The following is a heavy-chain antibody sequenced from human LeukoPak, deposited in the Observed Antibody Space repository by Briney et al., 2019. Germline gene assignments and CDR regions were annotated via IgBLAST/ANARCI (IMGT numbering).Heavy chain of an antibody. CDR2: ISSSGSTM. Sequence: PGGSLRLSCAASGFTFSSYEIHWVRQAPGKGLEWVSYISSSGSTMYYADSVKGRFTISRDNAKNSLYLQMNSLRAEDTAVYYCARGSGYYSYDAFDIWGQGTMVTVSP. CDR3: ARGSGYYSYDAFDI. CDR1: GFTFSSYE. J-gene: IGHJ3*02. V-gene: IGHV3-48*03. D-gene: IGHD3-22*01.